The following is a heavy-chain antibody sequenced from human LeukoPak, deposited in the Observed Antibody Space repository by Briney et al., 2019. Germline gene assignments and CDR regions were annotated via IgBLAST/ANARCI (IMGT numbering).Heavy chain of an antibody. J-gene: IGHJ4*02. D-gene: IGHD6-19*01. CDR2: INSDGSST. Sequence: GGSLRLSGAASGFTFSSYWMHWVRQAPGKGLVWVSRINSDGSSTSYADSVKGRFTISRDNAKNTLYLQMNSLRAEDTAVYYCPRASQWLAHFDYWGQGTLVTVSS. V-gene: IGHV3-74*01. CDR3: PRASQWLAHFDY. CDR1: GFTFSSYW.